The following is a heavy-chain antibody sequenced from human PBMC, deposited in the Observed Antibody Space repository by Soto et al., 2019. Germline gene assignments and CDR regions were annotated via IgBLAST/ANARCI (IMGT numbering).Heavy chain of an antibody. J-gene: IGHJ3*02. V-gene: IGHV1-69*02. Sequence: GASVKVSCKASGGTFSSYTISWVRQAPGQGLEWMGRIIPILGIANYAQKFQGRVTITADKSTSTAYMELSSLRSEDTAVYYCARLGCSSTSCYDAFDIWGQGTMVTVSS. CDR1: GGTFSSYT. CDR3: ARLGCSSTSCYDAFDI. CDR2: IIPILGIA. D-gene: IGHD2-2*01.